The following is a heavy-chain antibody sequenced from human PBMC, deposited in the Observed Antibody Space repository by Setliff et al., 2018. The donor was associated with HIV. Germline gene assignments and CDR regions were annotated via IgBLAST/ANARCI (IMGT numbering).Heavy chain of an antibody. Sequence: GSLRLSCAASGFTFSNAWMSWVRQAPGKGLEWVGRIKSKSDDGTTDYAAPVKGRFTISRDDSKNTLYLQMKSLKTEDTAVYYCTTEVFRQWLVGDYWYSIFRNYYYHMDVWGKGTTVTVSS. CDR1: GFTFSNAW. D-gene: IGHD6-19*01. CDR2: IKSKSDDGTT. CDR3: TTEVFRQWLVGDYWYSIFRNYYYHMDV. J-gene: IGHJ6*03. V-gene: IGHV3-15*01.